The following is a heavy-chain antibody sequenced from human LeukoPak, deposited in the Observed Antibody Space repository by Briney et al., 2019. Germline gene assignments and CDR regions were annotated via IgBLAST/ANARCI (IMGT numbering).Heavy chain of an antibody. CDR2: IKQDGSEK. Sequence: GGSLRLSCAASGFTFSSYWMSWVRQAPGKGLEWVANIKQDGSEKYYVDSVKGRFTISRDNAKNSLYLQMNSLKTEDTAVYYCCVIGLGRDYWGQGTLVTVSS. V-gene: IGHV3-7*03. CDR1: GFTFSSYW. CDR3: CVIGLGRDY. D-gene: IGHD3-16*02. J-gene: IGHJ4*02.